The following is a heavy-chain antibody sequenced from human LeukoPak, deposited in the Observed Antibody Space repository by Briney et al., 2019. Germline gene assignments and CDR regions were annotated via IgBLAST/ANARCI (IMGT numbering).Heavy chain of an antibody. CDR2: IYHSGST. Sequence: SETLSLTCTVSGYSISSGYYWGWIRQPPGKGLEWIGSIYHSGSTHYSPSLKSRVTISVDTSKNQFSLKLSSVTAADTAVYYCARPPRGPWGQGTLVTVSS. V-gene: IGHV4-38-2*02. CDR3: ARPPRGP. CDR1: GYSISSGYY. J-gene: IGHJ5*02.